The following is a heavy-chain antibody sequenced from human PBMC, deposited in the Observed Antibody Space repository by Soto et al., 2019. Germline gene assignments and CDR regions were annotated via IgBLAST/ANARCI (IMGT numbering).Heavy chain of an antibody. CDR1: VDSSTMGTNN. V-gene: IGHV4-61*01. J-gene: IGHJ4*02. D-gene: IGHD5-12*01. Sequence: QVQLQESGPGLVNPSETLSLTCTVSVDSSTMGTNNWGGLGRPPGRKLEGIGYVYYTGATNYNPPLKSRTTISVDTSKNQFSLNLWSLTAADTAVYYCARDSGRDGYNYPHFWGQGTLVTVSS. CDR3: ARDSGRDGYNYPHF. CDR2: VYYTGAT.